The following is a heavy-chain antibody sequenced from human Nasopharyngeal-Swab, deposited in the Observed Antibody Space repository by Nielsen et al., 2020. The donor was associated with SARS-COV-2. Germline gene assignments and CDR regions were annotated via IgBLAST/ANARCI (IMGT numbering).Heavy chain of an antibody. D-gene: IGHD3-3*01. V-gene: IGHV4-34*01. CDR1: GGSFSGYY. Sequence: GSLRLSCAVYGGSFSGYYWSWIRQPPGKGLEWIGEINHSGSTNYNPSLKSRVTISVDTSKNQFSLKLSSVTAADTAVYYCARGELRFLEWLNAFDIWGQGTMVTVSS. CDR2: INHSGST. CDR3: ARGELRFLEWLNAFDI. J-gene: IGHJ3*02.